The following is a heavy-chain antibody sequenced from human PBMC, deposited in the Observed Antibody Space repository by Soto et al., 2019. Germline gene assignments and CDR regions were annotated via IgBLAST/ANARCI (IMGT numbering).Heavy chain of an antibody. CDR1: GASISDYY. CDR3: ARGYSSSWFWFDP. V-gene: IGHV4-59*01. J-gene: IGHJ5*02. D-gene: IGHD6-13*01. Sequence: SETLSLTCIVSGASISDYYWSWIRQPPGKGLEWIGYISYTGSTNYNPSLKSRVTISLDTSKNHFSLKLSSVTTADTALYYCARGYSSSWFWFDPWGQGTLVTVSS. CDR2: ISYTGST.